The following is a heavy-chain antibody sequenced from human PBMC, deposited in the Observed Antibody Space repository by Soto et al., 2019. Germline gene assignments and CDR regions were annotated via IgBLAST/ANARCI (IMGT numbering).Heavy chain of an antibody. J-gene: IGHJ3*02. CDR2: IYYSGST. Sequence: QVQLQESGPGLVKPSETLSLSCSVSGGSISSYYWSWIRQPPGKGLESIAYIYYSGSTSYNPSLKSRVSISLDTSKNQFSLKLSSVTAADTAVYYCARTYDGSGPNSGGYGFDIWGQGTMVTVSS. CDR1: GGSISSYY. D-gene: IGHD3-22*01. CDR3: ARTYDGSGPNSGGYGFDI. V-gene: IGHV4-59*01.